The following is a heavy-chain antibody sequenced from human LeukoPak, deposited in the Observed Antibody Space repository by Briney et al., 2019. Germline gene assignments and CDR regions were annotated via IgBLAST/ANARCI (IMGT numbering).Heavy chain of an antibody. V-gene: IGHV4-34*01. CDR2: INHSGST. D-gene: IGHD4-17*01. Sequence: SETLSLTCAVYGGSFSGYYWSWIRQPPGKGLEWIGEINHSGSTNYNPYLKSRVTISVDTSKNQFSLKLSSVTVADAAVYYCARVSNGDYAYWGQGTLVTVSS. CDR1: GGSFSGYY. J-gene: IGHJ4*02. CDR3: ARVSNGDYAY.